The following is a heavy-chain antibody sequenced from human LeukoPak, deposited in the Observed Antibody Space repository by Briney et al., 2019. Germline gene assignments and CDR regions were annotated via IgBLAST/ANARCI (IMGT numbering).Heavy chain of an antibody. J-gene: IGHJ4*02. V-gene: IGHV3-30*02. CDR1: GFTFDDYA. Sequence: PGGSLRLSCAASGFTFDDYAMHWVRQAPGKGLEWVAFIRYDGSNKYYADSVKGRFTISRDNSKNTLYLQMNSLRAEDTAVYYCATCTNGVCYGVDYWGQGTLVTVSS. CDR3: ATCTNGVCYGVDY. D-gene: IGHD2-8*01. CDR2: IRYDGSNK.